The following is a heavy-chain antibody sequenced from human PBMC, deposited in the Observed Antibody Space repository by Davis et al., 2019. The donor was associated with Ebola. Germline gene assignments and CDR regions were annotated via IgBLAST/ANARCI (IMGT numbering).Heavy chain of an antibody. CDR1: RYTFTGPD. CDR2: MNPNSGNT. V-gene: IGHV1-8*01. D-gene: IGHD3-10*01. J-gene: IGHJ4*02. Sequence: AASVPVPCKASRYTFTGPDPNPLRHPTGQGLEWLGWMNPNSGNTGYAQKFQGSITMTRNISISTAYMELNSLRSEDTAVYYCARRVGARSGFDYWGQGTLISVSS. CDR3: ARRVGARSGFDY.